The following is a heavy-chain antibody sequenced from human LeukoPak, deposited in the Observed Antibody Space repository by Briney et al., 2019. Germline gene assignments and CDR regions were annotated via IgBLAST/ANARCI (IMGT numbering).Heavy chain of an antibody. CDR1: GGSISSSSYY. CDR2: IYYSGST. J-gene: IGHJ4*02. Sequence: SETLSLTCTVSGGSISSSSYYWGWIRQPPGEGLEWIGSIYYSGSTYYNPPLKSRVTISVDTSKNQFSLKLSSVTAADTAVYYCAGGPGYSYGYAYLRFDYWGQGALVTVSS. CDR3: AGGPGYSYGYAYLRFDY. D-gene: IGHD5-18*01. V-gene: IGHV4-39*01.